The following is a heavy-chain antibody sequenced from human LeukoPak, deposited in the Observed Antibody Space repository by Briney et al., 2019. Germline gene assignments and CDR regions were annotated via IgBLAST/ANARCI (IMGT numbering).Heavy chain of an antibody. CDR1: GGSLSSYY. Sequence: SETLSLTCTVSGGSLSSYYWSWIRQPPGKGLEWIGYIYYSGSTNYNPSLKSRVTISVDTSNNQFSLKLTSVTAADTAVYYCARTTEGGSTYGYFYYYYMDVWGKGTTVTISS. CDR3: ARTTEGGSTYGYFYYYYMDV. J-gene: IGHJ6*03. V-gene: IGHV4-59*01. D-gene: IGHD5-18*01. CDR2: IYYSGST.